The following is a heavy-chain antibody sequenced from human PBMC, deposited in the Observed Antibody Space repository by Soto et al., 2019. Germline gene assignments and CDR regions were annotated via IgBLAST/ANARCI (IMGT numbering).Heavy chain of an antibody. CDR1: GFSLSTSGVG. J-gene: IGHJ5*02. Sequence: QITLKESGPTLVKPTQTLTLTCTFSGFSLSTSGVGVGWIRQPPGKALEWLALIYWDDDKRYSPSLKSRLTITKDTSKNQVVLTMTNMDPVDTATYYCAHRPIEGLIWFGESNWFDPWGQGTLVTVSS. D-gene: IGHD3-10*01. CDR3: AHRPIEGLIWFGESNWFDP. CDR2: IYWDDDK. V-gene: IGHV2-5*02.